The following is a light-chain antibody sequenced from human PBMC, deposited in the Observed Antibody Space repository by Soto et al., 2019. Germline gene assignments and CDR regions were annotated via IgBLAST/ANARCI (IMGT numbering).Light chain of an antibody. J-gene: IGKJ4*01. CDR2: DAS. CDR3: QRRGSWPAT. Sequence: EIVLTQSPATLSLSPGERATLSCKASQSVSSYLAWYQQKPGQAPRLLIYDASNRATGIPARFSGSGSGTDFTLTISTLEPEDFAVYYCQRRGSWPATFGGGTKVEL. CDR1: QSVSSY. V-gene: IGKV3-11*01.